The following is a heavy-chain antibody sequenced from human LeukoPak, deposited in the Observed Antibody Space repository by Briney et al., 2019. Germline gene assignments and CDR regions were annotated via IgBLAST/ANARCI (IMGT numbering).Heavy chain of an antibody. D-gene: IGHD1-26*01. J-gene: IGHJ5*02. V-gene: IGHV4-59*13. CDR1: GGSISSYY. CDR2: IYYSGST. Sequence: SETLSLTCTVSGGSISSYYWSWIRQPPGKGLEWTGYIYYSGSTNYNPSLKSRVTISVDTSKNQFSLKLSSVTAADTAVYYCARVEVGATTESFDPWGQGTLVTVSS. CDR3: ARVEVGATTESFDP.